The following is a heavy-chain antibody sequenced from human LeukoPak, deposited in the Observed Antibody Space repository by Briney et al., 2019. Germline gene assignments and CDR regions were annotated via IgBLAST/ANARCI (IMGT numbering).Heavy chain of an antibody. V-gene: IGHV1-2*02. CDR2: INCNSGGT. CDR3: ARDPWGRGYCSTTSCQNLGGNDAFDI. J-gene: IGHJ3*02. CDR1: GYTFTASY. Sequence: ASVKVSCKASGYTFTASYMHWVRQAPGQGLERMGRINCNSGGTKYAQIFQGRVTMTRDTSISTAYMELSTLRSDDTAVYYCARDPWGRGYCSTTSCQNLGGNDAFDIWGQGTMVTVSS. D-gene: IGHD2-2*01.